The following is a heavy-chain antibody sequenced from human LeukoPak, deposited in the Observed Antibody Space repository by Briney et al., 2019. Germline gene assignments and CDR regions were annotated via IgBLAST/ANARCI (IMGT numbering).Heavy chain of an antibody. V-gene: IGHV1-18*01. CDR3: ARLAGTAAAGPEDWFDP. CDR1: GYTFTSYG. CDR2: ISAYNGNT. J-gene: IGHJ5*02. Sequence: GASVKVSCKASGYTFTSYGMSWVRQAPGQGLEWMGWISAYNGNTNYAQKLQGRVTMTTDTSTSTAYMELRSLRSDDTAVYYCARLAGTAAAGPEDWFDPWGQGTLVSVSS. D-gene: IGHD6-13*01.